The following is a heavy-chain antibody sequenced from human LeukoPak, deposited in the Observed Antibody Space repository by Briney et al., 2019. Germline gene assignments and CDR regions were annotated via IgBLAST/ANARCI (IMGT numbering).Heavy chain of an antibody. V-gene: IGHV3-33*01. D-gene: IGHD3-10*01. Sequence: GGSLRLSCAASGFTFRNYGFHWVRQAPAKRLEWVAVIWYDGSKKYYADSVKGRFTISRDNSKNTLYLQMNSLRTEDTAVYYCARDLGSTNYYFDPWGQGTPVIVSS. J-gene: IGHJ4*02. CDR3: ARDLGSTNYYFDP. CDR1: GFTFRNYG. CDR2: IWYDGSKK.